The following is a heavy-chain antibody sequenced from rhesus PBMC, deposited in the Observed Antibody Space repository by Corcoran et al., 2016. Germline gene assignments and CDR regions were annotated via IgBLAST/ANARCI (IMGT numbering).Heavy chain of an antibody. CDR3: ARDVAGYVDY. D-gene: IGHD6-37*01. CDR2: SEGSSGST. J-gene: IGHJ4*01. Sequence: QVQLQESCPGVVKPSEPLSLTCAVSGGSRSSGSDWRWLRPHPGKWRAWIGESEGSSGSTNYNPSLKKRVIISKDASKNQFSLKLSSVTAADTAGYYWARDVAGYVDYWGQGVRGTVSS. V-gene: IGHV4-76*01. CDR1: GGSRSSGSD.